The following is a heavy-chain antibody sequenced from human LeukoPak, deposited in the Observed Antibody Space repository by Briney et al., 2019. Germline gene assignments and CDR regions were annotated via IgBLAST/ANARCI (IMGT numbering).Heavy chain of an antibody. Sequence: SETLSLTCTVSGGSISSYYWSWIRQPPGKGLEWIGYVFYSGSTNYNPSLKSRVTISVDTSKNQFTPKLSSVTPADTAVYYCARDGGRFSFGFGYWGQGTLVTVSS. CDR1: GGSISSYY. J-gene: IGHJ4*02. V-gene: IGHV4-59*01. D-gene: IGHD5-18*01. CDR2: VFYSGST. CDR3: ARDGGRFSFGFGY.